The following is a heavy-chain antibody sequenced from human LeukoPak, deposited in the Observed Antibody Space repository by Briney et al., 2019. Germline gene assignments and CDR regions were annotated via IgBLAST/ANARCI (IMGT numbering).Heavy chain of an antibody. CDR2: ISGSGSST. V-gene: IGHV3-23*01. CDR1: GFTFSSYA. D-gene: IGHD1-26*01. Sequence: GGPLRLSCAASGFTFSSYAMSWVRQAPGKGLEWVSGISGSGSSTYYADSVKGRFTLSRDYPKNTLYLQMNSLRAEDTAVYFCAKYSGSYYYPPNWDSWGQGTLVTVSS. J-gene: IGHJ4*02. CDR3: AKYSGSYYYPPNWDS.